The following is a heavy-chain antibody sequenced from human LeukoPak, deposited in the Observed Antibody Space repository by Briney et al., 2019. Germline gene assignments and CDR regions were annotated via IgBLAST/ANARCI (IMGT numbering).Heavy chain of an antibody. J-gene: IGHJ4*02. Sequence: GGSLRLSCAASGFTFSSYAMHWVRQAPGKGLEWVAVISYDGSNKYYADSVKGRFTISRDNSKNTLYLQMNSLRAEDTAVYYCSRQKYYFDYWGQGTLVTVSS. CDR2: ISYDGSNK. CDR1: GFTFSSYA. CDR3: SRQKYYFDY. V-gene: IGHV3-30-3*01.